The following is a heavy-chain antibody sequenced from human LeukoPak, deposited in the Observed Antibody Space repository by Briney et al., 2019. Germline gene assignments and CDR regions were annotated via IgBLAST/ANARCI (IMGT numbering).Heavy chain of an antibody. V-gene: IGHV4-34*01. CDR3: ARGEAGYCSSTSGFVFRWSAP. CDR1: GGSFSGYY. Sequence: SETLSLTCAVYGGSFSGYYWSWIRQPPGKGLEWIGEINHTGSTNYNPSLKSRVTISVDTSKNQFSLKLSSVTAADTAMYYCARGEAGYCSSTSGFVFRWSAPWGKGPLVTVS. CDR2: INHTGST. J-gene: IGHJ5*02. D-gene: IGHD2-2*01.